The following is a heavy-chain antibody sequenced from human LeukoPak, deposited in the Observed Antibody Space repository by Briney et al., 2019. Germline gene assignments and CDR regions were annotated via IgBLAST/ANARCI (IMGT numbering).Heavy chain of an antibody. CDR2: IYYSGST. V-gene: IGHV4-39*07. CDR3: AREGYSSREIDY. CDR1: GGSISSSSYY. D-gene: IGHD6-13*01. J-gene: IGHJ4*02. Sequence: MPSETLSPTCTVSGGSISSSSYYWGWIRQPPGKGLEWIGSIYYSGSTNYNPSLKSRVTISVDTSKNQFSLKLSSVTAADTAVYYCAREGYSSREIDYWGQGTLVTVSS.